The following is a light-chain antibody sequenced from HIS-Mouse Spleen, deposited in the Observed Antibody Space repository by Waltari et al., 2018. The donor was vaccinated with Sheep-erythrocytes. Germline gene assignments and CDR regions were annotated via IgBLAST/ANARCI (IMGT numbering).Light chain of an antibody. CDR2: VGTGGIVG. Sequence: QPVLTQPPSASASLGASVTLTCTLSSRYSKYKVDWYQPRPGKGPRFVMRVGTGGIVGSKGDGIPDRFSGSKSGNTASLTISGLQAEDEADYYCCSYAGSYNHVFATGTKVTVL. J-gene: IGLJ1*01. V-gene: IGLV9-49*01. CDR1: SRYSKYK. CDR3: CSYAGSYNHV.